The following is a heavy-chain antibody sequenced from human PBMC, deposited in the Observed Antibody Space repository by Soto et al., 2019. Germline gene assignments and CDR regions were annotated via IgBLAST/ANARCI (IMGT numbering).Heavy chain of an antibody. CDR1: GFTFSSYG. Sequence: QVQLVESGGGVVQPGRSLRLSCAASGFTFSSYGMHWVRQAPGKGLEWVAVIWYDGSNKYYADSVKGRFTISRDNSKNTLYLQMNSLRAEGTAVYYCARGQQWLVSWYFDYWGQGTLVTVSS. D-gene: IGHD6-19*01. J-gene: IGHJ4*02. CDR2: IWYDGSNK. CDR3: ARGQQWLVSWYFDY. V-gene: IGHV3-33*01.